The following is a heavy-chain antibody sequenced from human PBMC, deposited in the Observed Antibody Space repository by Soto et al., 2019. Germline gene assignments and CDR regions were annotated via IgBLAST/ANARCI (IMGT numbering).Heavy chain of an antibody. CDR3: AKEAAAGLYFFDY. CDR1: GFPFSSNA. Sequence: GGSLRLSCAASGFPFSSNALSWVRLAPGKGLEWVSTISGSDGSTYYADPVKGRFTISRDSSKNTLYLQMNSLRAEDTAVYHCAKEAAAGLYFFDYWGQGTLVTVSS. D-gene: IGHD6-13*01. J-gene: IGHJ4*02. V-gene: IGHV3-23*01. CDR2: ISGSDGST.